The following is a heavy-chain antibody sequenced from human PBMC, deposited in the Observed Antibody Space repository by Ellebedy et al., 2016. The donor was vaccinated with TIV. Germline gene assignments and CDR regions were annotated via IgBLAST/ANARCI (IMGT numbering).Heavy chain of an antibody. J-gene: IGHJ5*02. V-gene: IGHV1-2*04. CDR2: INCNSGDT. Sequence: AASVKVSCKASGYTFTGYYLHWVRQAPGQGLEWMGWINCNSGDTKYAQKFQDWVTMTRDTSSSTAYMELNRLKSDDTAVYYCARAPSVVFGSGSYRFAPWGQGTLVTVSS. D-gene: IGHD3-10*01. CDR3: ARAPSVVFGSGSYRFAP. CDR1: GYTFTGYY.